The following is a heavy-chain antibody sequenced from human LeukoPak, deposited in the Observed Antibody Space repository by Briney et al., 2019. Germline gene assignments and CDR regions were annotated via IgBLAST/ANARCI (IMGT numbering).Heavy chain of an antibody. J-gene: IGHJ4*02. Sequence: SATLYLTCAVSGYSISSGYYWGWIRQPPGKGLEWIGSIYHSGSTYYNSSLKSRVTTPVDTSKNQFSLNRSSVPAADTAVYYCAKQLGTSLDYWGQGTLVTVSS. D-gene: IGHD6-13*01. CDR2: IYHSGST. CDR1: GYSISSGYY. V-gene: IGHV4-38-2*01. CDR3: AKQLGTSLDY.